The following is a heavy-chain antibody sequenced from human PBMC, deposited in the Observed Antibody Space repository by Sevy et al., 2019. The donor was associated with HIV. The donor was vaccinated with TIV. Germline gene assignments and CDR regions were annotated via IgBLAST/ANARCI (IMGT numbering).Heavy chain of an antibody. V-gene: IGHV3-30*18. D-gene: IGHD3-3*02. CDR3: AKHWMWESDHFRNYYGMNV. J-gene: IGHJ6*02. CDR1: GFTFSSYG. Sequence: GGSLRLSCAASGFTFSSYGMHWVRQAPGKGLEWVAVISYDGSNKFYVDSVKGRFTISRDNSKNTLYLQMNSLRAEDTAVYYCAKHWMWESDHFRNYYGMNVWGQGTTVTVSS. CDR2: ISYDGSNK.